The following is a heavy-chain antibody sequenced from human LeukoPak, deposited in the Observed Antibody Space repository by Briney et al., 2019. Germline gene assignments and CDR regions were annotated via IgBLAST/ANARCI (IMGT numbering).Heavy chain of an antibody. CDR2: IYYSGST. CDR3: ARETTAFDNWFDP. CDR1: GGSISSGGYY. Sequence: SETLSLTSTVSGGSISSGGYYWSWIRQHPGKGLEWIGYIYYSGSTYYNPSLKSRVTISVDTSKNQFSLKLSSVTAADTAVYYCARETTAFDNWFDPWGQGTLVTVSS. V-gene: IGHV4-31*03. J-gene: IGHJ5*02. D-gene: IGHD1-7*01.